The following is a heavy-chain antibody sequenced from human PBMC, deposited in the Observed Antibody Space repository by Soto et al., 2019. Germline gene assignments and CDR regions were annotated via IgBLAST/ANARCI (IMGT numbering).Heavy chain of an antibody. J-gene: IGHJ5*02. Sequence: ASVKVSCKASGYTFTSYDINWVRQATGQGLEWMGWMNPNSGNTGYAQKFQGRVTMTRNTSISTAYMELSSLRSEDTAVYYCARILHYDFWSGYLPGGWFDPWGQGTLVTVSS. CDR3: ARILHYDFWSGYLPGGWFDP. CDR1: GYTFTSYD. CDR2: MNPNSGNT. D-gene: IGHD3-3*01. V-gene: IGHV1-8*01.